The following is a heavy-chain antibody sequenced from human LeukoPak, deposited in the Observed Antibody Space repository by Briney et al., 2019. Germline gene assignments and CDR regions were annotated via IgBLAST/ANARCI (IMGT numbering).Heavy chain of an antibody. CDR2: INPNSGGT. D-gene: IGHD6-19*01. Sequence: ASVKVSCRASGYTFTGFYIHWVRQAPGQGLEWMGWINPNSGGTNYAQKFQGRVTMTRDTSISTAYMELSRLRSDDTAVYYCASDLSQWLVRDAFDIWGQGTMVTVS. CDR3: ASDLSQWLVRDAFDI. CDR1: GYTFTGFY. V-gene: IGHV1-2*02. J-gene: IGHJ3*02.